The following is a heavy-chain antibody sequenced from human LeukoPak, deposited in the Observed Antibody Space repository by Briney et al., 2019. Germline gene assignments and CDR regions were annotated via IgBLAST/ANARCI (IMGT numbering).Heavy chain of an antibody. Sequence: GASVKVSCKVSGYTLTELSMHWVRQAPGKGLEWRGGFDPEDGETIYAQKFQGRVTMTEDTSTDTAYMELSSLRSEDTAVYYCATGFRDYDFWSGYWYYFDYWGQGTLVTVSS. D-gene: IGHD3-3*01. CDR1: GYTLTELS. J-gene: IGHJ4*02. CDR3: ATGFRDYDFWSGYWYYFDY. V-gene: IGHV1-24*01. CDR2: FDPEDGET.